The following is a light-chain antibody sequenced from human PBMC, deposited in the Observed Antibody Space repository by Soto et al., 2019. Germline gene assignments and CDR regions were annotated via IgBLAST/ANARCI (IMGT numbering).Light chain of an antibody. J-gene: IGLJ2*01. CDR3: SSFSSITREV. V-gene: IGLV1-40*01. Sequence: QAVVTQPPSVSGAPGQRVNIACTGSNSNIGAGYDVHWYRQSPGTAPKLLLSGHSHRPSGVPDRFSGSKSGTSAFLAITGLQTEDEADYYCSSFSSITREVFGGGTKLTVL. CDR1: NSNIGAGYD. CDR2: GHS.